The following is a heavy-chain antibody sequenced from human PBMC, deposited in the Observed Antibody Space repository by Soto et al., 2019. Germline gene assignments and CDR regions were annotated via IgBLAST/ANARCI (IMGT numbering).Heavy chain of an antibody. CDR3: ARADSGYDIFDY. CDR1: GGSISSYY. CDR2: IYYSGST. J-gene: IGHJ4*02. D-gene: IGHD5-12*01. V-gene: IGHV4-59*08. Sequence: QVQLQESGPGLVKPSETLSLTCTVSGGSISSYYWSWIRQPPGKGLEWIGYIYYSGSTNYNPSLKSRVTISVDTSKNRFSLKLSSVTAADTAVYYCARADSGYDIFDYWGQGTLVTVSS.